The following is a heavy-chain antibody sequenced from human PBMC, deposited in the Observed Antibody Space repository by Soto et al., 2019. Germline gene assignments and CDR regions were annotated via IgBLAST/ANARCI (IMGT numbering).Heavy chain of an antibody. CDR3: AKALRDILRYFDWLSNFDY. CDR2: ISGSGSNT. J-gene: IGHJ4*02. V-gene: IGHV3-23*01. CDR1: GFSFTSYA. D-gene: IGHD3-9*01. Sequence: EVQLLESGGGLVQPGGSLRLSCAASGFSFTSYAMSWVRQAPGKGLEWVSAISGSGSNTYYAGSVKGRFTISRDNSKNTLYLQMNSLRADDTAVYYCAKALRDILRYFDWLSNFDYWGQGTLVTVSS.